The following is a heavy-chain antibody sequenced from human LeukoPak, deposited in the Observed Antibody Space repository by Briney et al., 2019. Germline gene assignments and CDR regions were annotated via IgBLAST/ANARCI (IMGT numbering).Heavy chain of an antibody. CDR2: IKQDGSEK. Sequence: GGSLRLSCVASGFTFSSYWMSWVRQAPGKGLEWVANIKQDGSEKYYMDSVKGRFTISRDNAKNSLYLQMNSLRAEDTAVYYCARGRYGGNYWGQGTLVTVSS. CDR3: ARGRYGGNY. CDR1: GFTFSSYW. V-gene: IGHV3-7*01. J-gene: IGHJ4*02. D-gene: IGHD4-23*01.